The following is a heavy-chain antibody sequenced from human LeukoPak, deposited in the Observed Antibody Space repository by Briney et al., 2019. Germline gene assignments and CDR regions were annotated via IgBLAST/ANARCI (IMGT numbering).Heavy chain of an antibody. CDR2: ISAYNGNT. V-gene: IGHV1-18*01. CDR1: GYTLPSYA. Sequence: ASVKVSCKASGYTLPSYAISWVRQAPGQGLEWMGWISAYNGNTNYAQKLQGTVTMTTDTSTSTAYMELRSLRSDDTAVYYCARLRRRDGYSPIDYWGQGTLVTVSS. D-gene: IGHD5-24*01. J-gene: IGHJ4*02. CDR3: ARLRRRDGYSPIDY.